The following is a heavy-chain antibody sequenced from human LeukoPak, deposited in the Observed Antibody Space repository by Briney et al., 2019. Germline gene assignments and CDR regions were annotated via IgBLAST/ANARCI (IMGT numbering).Heavy chain of an antibody. CDR3: ARDRAILTARNRDGSGTDY. Sequence: GASVKVSCKASGYTFTSYGISWVRQAPGQGLEWMGWISAYNGNTNYAQKLPGRVTITTDTSTSTAYMELRSLRSDDTAVYYCARDRAILTARNRDGSGTDYWGQGTLVTVSS. D-gene: IGHD3-10*01. CDR2: ISAYNGNT. CDR1: GYTFTSYG. V-gene: IGHV1-18*01. J-gene: IGHJ4*02.